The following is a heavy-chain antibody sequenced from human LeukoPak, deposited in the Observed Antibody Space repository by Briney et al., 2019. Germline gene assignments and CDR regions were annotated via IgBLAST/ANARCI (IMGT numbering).Heavy chain of an antibody. D-gene: IGHD2-2*02. Sequence: PGGSLRLSCAASGFTFSDYYMSWVRQAPGKGLEWVSYISSSGSTVYYADSVKGRFTISRDNAKNSLYLQRNSLRAEDTAVYYCARYGYCTSTSCYKFPDYWGQGTLVTVSS. J-gene: IGHJ4*02. CDR2: ISSSGSTV. CDR1: GFTFSDYY. CDR3: ARYGYCTSTSCYKFPDY. V-gene: IGHV3-11*01.